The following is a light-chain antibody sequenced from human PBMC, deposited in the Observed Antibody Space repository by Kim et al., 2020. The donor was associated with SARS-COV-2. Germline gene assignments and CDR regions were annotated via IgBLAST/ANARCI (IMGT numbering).Light chain of an antibody. V-gene: IGLV6-57*02. Sequence: NFMLTQPHSVSESPGKTVTISCTCSSGSIASNYVQWYQQCPGSAPTTVIYEDNQRPSGVPDRFSGSIDSSSNSASLTISGLKTEDEADYYCQSYDSSNHVVFGGGTQLTVL. CDR1: SGSIASNY. CDR2: EDN. CDR3: QSYDSSNHVV. J-gene: IGLJ2*01.